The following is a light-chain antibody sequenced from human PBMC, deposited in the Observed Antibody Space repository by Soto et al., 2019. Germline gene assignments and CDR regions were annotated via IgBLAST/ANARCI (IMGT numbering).Light chain of an antibody. J-gene: IGKJ1*01. CDR1: QSVSSSY. CDR2: GAS. CDR3: QQYGSSSWT. Sequence: EIVLTQSPGTLSLSPGERATLSCRASQSVSSSYLAWYQQKPGQAPRLLIYGASSRATGIPDRFSGSGSATDFTLTISSREPEDFAVYYCQQYGSSSWTFGQGTKVEIQ. V-gene: IGKV3-20*01.